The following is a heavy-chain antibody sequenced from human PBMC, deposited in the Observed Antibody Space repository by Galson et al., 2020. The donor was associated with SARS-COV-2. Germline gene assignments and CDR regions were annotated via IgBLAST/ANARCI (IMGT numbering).Heavy chain of an antibody. CDR3: ARDADYYGSGSHHWFDP. CDR2: IYYRGST. D-gene: IGHD3-10*01. Sequence: SETLSLTCTVSGGSISRGGYYWSWIRQHPGKGLEWIGYIYYRGSTYYNPSLKSRVTISVDTSKNQFSLKLSSVTAADTAVYYCARDADYYGSGSHHWFDPWGQGTLVTVAS. CDR1: GGSISRGGYY. V-gene: IGHV4-31*03. J-gene: IGHJ5*02.